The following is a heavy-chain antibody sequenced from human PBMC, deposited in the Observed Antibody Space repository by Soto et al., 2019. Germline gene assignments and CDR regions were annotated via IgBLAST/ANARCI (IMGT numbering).Heavy chain of an antibody. V-gene: IGHV4-30-4*01. D-gene: IGHD3-9*01. CDR2: IYYSGST. CDR3: AREPLRYFDLGSYGMDV. J-gene: IGHJ6*02. Sequence: PSETLSLTCTVSGGSISSGDYYWSWIRQPPGKGLEWIGYIYYSGSTYYNPSLKSRVTISVDTSKNQFSLKLSSVTAADTAVYYCAREPLRYFDLGSYGMDVWGQGTTVTVSS. CDR1: GGSISSGDYY.